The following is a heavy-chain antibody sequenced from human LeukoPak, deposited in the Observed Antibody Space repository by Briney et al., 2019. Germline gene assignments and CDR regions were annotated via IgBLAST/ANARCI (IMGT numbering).Heavy chain of an antibody. J-gene: IGHJ1*01. Sequence: SETLSLTCGVYGGSFSGYYWSWIRQPPGKGLEWIGEINHRGSTNYNPSLKSRVTISIDTSKNQFSLKLSSVTAADTAVYYCARDYSTRPPDYYDSSGYYSRFQHWGQGTLVTVSS. CDR2: INHRGST. D-gene: IGHD3-22*01. V-gene: IGHV4-34*01. CDR1: GGSFSGYY. CDR3: ARDYSTRPPDYYDSSGYYSRFQH.